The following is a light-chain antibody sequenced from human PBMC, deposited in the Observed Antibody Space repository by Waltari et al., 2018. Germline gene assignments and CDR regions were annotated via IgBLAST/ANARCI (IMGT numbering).Light chain of an antibody. CDR1: SCSVSPSYY. V-gene: IGLV8-61*01. J-gene: IGLJ3*02. CDR3: VLYMGSGISV. Sequence: QTVVTQEPSISVSPGGTVTLTCGLNSCSVSPSYYPRWYQQTPGQDPRTLIYSTNTRSSGVPDRFSGSILGNKAALTITGAQADDESDYYCVLYMGSGISVFGGGTKLTVL. CDR2: STN.